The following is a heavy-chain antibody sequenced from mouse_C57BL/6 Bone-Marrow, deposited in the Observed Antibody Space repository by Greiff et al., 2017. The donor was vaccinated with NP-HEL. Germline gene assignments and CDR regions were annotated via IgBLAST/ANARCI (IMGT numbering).Heavy chain of an antibody. V-gene: IGHV3-6*01. D-gene: IGHD3-1*01. J-gene: IGHJ4*01. CDR3: ARDGLPYYAMDY. CDR1: GYSITSGYY. Sequence: EVQRVESGPGLVKPSQSLSLTCSVTGYSITSGYYWNWIRQFPGNKLEWMGYISYDGSNNYNPSLKNRISITRDTSKNQFFLKLNSVTTEDTATYYCARDGLPYYAMDYWGQGTSVTVSS. CDR2: ISYDGSN.